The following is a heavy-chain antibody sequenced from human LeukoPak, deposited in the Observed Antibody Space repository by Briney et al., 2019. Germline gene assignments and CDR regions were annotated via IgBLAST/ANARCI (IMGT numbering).Heavy chain of an antibody. J-gene: IGHJ5*02. CDR3: AREITSGGYYNWFDP. CDR2: IIPIFGTA. V-gene: IGHV1-69*13. CDR1: GGTFSSYA. Sequence: GASVKVSCKASGGTFSSYAISWVRQAPGQGLEWMGGIIPIFGTANYAQKFQGRVTITADESTSTAYMELSSLRSEDTAVYYCAREITSGGYYNWFDPWGQGTLVTVSS. D-gene: IGHD3-22*01.